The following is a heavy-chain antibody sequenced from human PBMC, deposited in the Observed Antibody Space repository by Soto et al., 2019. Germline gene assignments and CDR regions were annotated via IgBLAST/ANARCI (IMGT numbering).Heavy chain of an antibody. CDR2: IWYDGSNK. CDR1: GFTFSSYG. D-gene: IGHD3-9*01. V-gene: IGHV3-33*01. Sequence: QVQLVESGGGVVQPGRSLRLSCAASGFTFSSYGMHWVRQAPGKGLEWVAVIWYDGSNKYYADSVKGRFTISRDNSKNTLYLQSNSLRAEDTAVYDCARDHLPLYDILTGYYRGSFDYWGQGTLVTDSS. CDR3: ARDHLPLYDILTGYYRGSFDY. J-gene: IGHJ4*03.